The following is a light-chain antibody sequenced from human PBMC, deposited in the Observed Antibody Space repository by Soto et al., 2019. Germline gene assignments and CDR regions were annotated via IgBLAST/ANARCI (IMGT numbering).Light chain of an antibody. CDR1: QSISTW. CDR3: QQYHSYSAT. Sequence: DIQMTQSPSTLSASVGDRVTITCRASQSISTWLAWYQQKPGKAPSLLIYMASRLEHGVPSRFSGSGSGTEFTLTISCLQPDDFATYYCQQYHSYSATFGQGTRLDIK. CDR2: MAS. J-gene: IGKJ5*01. V-gene: IGKV1-5*03.